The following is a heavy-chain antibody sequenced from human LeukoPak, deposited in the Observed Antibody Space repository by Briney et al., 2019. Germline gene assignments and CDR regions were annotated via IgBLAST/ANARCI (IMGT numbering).Heavy chain of an antibody. Sequence: GGSLRLSCAASGLTFTSYSMNWVRQAPGKGLEWVSTSGGGGSTYYADSVKGRFTISRDNSKNTLYLQVNSLRAEDTAVYYCTKGGKWDVTPFDYWGQGTLVTVSS. CDR2: SGGGGST. D-gene: IGHD1-26*01. V-gene: IGHV3-23*01. J-gene: IGHJ4*02. CDR1: GLTFTSYS. CDR3: TKGGKWDVTPFDY.